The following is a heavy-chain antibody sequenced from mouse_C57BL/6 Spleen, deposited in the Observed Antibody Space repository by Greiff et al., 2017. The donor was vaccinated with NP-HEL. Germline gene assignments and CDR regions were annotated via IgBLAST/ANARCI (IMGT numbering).Heavy chain of an antibody. V-gene: IGHV1-26*01. CDR2: INPNNGGT. D-gene: IGHD1-1*01. Sequence: VQLKQSGPELVKPGASVKISCKASGYTFTDYYMNWVKQSHGKSLEWIGDINPNNGGTSYNQKFKGKATLTVDKSSSTAYMELRSLTSEDSAVYYCARKTRYPFAYWGQGTLVTVSA. CDR1: GYTFTDYY. J-gene: IGHJ3*01. CDR3: ARKTRYPFAY.